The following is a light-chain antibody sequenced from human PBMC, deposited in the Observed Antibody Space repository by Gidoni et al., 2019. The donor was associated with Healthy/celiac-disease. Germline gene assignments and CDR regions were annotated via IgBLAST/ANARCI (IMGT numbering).Light chain of an antibody. V-gene: IGKV3-15*01. CDR2: GAA. J-gene: IGKJ1*01. CDR3: QQYNNWPQT. Sequence: EIVITQSPATLSVSPGERATLSCRASQSVSSNLAWYQQKPGQAPRLLIYGAATRATGIPARFSGIWSGTEFTLTISSLQSEDFAVYYCQQYNNWPQTFGQXTKVEIK. CDR1: QSVSSN.